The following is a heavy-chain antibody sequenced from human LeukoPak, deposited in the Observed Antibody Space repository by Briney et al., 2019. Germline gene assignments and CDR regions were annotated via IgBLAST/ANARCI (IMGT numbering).Heavy chain of an antibody. CDR2: IKHGGRT. J-gene: IGHJ1*01. CDR1: GGSFNSYY. D-gene: IGHD6-13*01. Sequence: KTSETLSLTCAVYGGSFNSYYWTWIRQPPGKGLEWIGEIKHGGRTNYNLSLKSRVTISLDTSKNQFSLKLTSVTAADTSVYYCARGLLFSNWYPYWGQGTLVTVSS. CDR3: ARGLLFSNWYPY. V-gene: IGHV4-34*01.